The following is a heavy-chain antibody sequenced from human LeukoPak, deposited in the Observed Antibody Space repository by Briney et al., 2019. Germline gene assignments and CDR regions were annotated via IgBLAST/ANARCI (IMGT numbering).Heavy chain of an antibody. V-gene: IGHV1-2*06. CDR3: ARMSSPLQYNWFDP. Sequence: ASVKVSCKVSGYTLTELSMHWVRQAPGQGLEWMGRINPNNGDSNFAQKFQGRVTMTRDTSISTVYMDLSRLRSDDTAVYYCARMSSPLQYNWFDPWGQGTLVTVSS. J-gene: IGHJ5*02. D-gene: IGHD1-14*01. CDR1: GYTLTELS. CDR2: INPNNGDS.